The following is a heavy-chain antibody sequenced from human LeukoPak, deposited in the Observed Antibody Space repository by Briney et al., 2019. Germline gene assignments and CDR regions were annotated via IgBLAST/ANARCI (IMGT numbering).Heavy chain of an antibody. Sequence: KPSETLSLTCTVSGYSISSGDYWGWIRQPPGKGLEWIGSIYHSGSTYYNPSLKSRVTISVDTSKNQFSLKLSSVTAADTAVYYCARYGVAMDDAFDIWGQGTMVTVSS. J-gene: IGHJ3*02. CDR3: ARYGVAMDDAFDI. CDR2: IYHSGST. CDR1: GYSISSGDY. D-gene: IGHD3-3*01. V-gene: IGHV4-38-2*02.